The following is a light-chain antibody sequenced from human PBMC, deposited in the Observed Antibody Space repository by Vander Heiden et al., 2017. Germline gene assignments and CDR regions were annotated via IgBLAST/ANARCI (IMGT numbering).Light chain of an antibody. CDR3: LQHTRSPYT. J-gene: IGKJ2*01. CDR2: DVS. CDR1: RSLGSNN. V-gene: IGKV3-20*01. Sequence: ETVLTQSPGTLPLSPGDGATLSCRASRSLGSNNLAWYQQKPGQAPRLLIFDVSSRAPGISDRFSGRGSGTDFTLIINRLEPEDVAVYFCLQHTRSPYTFGQGTKVEIK.